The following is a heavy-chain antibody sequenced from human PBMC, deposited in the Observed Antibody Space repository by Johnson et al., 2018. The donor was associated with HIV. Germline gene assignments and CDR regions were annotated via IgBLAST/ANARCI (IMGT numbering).Heavy chain of an antibody. Sequence: VQLVESGGGVVQPGRSLRLSCAASGFTFGSYALHWVRQAPGKGLEWVALISYDGDNKYYTDSVKGRFTISRDNSKNTLHLQMNSLRAEDTTVFYCARAIVVDDDAFDIWGQGTMVTVSS. D-gene: IGHD3-22*01. CDR2: ISYDGDNK. CDR3: ARAIVVDDDAFDI. J-gene: IGHJ3*02. V-gene: IGHV3-30*04. CDR1: GFTFGSYA.